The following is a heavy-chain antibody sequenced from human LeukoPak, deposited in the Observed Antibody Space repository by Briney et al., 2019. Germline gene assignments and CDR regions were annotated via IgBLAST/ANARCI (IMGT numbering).Heavy chain of an antibody. Sequence: TGGSLRLSCAASGLTFSNAWMNWVRQAPGKGLEWVSGISGGGHSTFYADSVKGRFTISRDDSKKTLYLQMNSLRVEDTAVYYCAKGYYDNSGYENYAFHIWGQGTLVTVSS. V-gene: IGHV3-23*01. J-gene: IGHJ3*02. CDR2: ISGGGHST. CDR1: GLTFSNAW. CDR3: AKGYYDNSGYENYAFHI. D-gene: IGHD3-22*01.